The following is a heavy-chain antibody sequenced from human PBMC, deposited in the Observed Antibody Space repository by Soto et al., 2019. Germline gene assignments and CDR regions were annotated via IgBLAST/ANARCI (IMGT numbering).Heavy chain of an antibody. Sequence: PGGSLRLSCAASGFTFSSYGMHWVRQAPGKGLEWVAVISYDGSNKYYADSVKGRFTISRDNSKNTLYLQMNSLRAEDTAVYYCATDSGYFGVVAATPQGCIDVRDQGTTVTVSS. CDR2: ISYDGSNK. V-gene: IGHV3-30*03. CDR1: GFTFSSYG. CDR3: ATDSGYFGVVAATPQGCIDV. J-gene: IGHJ6*02. D-gene: IGHD2-15*01.